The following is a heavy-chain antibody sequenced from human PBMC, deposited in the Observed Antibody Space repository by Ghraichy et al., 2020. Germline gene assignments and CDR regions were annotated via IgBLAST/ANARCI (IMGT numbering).Heavy chain of an antibody. D-gene: IGHD6-13*01. CDR2: INEAGHEE. CDR3: ARPGTSWYFDY. Sequence: GGSLRLSCAASGFSFSTYYMSWVRQAPGKGLEWVANINEAGHEEYYVDSVKGQFIISRDNAKNSLYLQMNSLRVEDTAVYFCARPGTSWYFDYWGQGALVTVSS. CDR1: GFSFSTYY. J-gene: IGHJ4*02. V-gene: IGHV3-7*01.